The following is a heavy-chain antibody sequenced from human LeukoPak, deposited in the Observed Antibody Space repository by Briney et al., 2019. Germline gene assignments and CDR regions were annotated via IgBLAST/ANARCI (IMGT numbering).Heavy chain of an antibody. CDR3: ARDGVVVPAAIIGHDY. D-gene: IGHD2-2*01. CDR2: ISAYNGNT. J-gene: IGHJ4*02. Sequence: ASVKVSFKASGYTFTSYGISWVRQAPGQGLEWMGWISAYNGNTNYAQKLQGRVTMTTDTSTSTAYMELRSLRSDDTAVYYCARDGVVVPAAIIGHDYWGQGTLVTVSS. CDR1: GYTFTSYG. V-gene: IGHV1-18*01.